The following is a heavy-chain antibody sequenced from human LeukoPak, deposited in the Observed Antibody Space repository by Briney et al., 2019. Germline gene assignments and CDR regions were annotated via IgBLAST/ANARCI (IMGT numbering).Heavy chain of an antibody. CDR2: INPHSGGT. Sequence: ASVKVSCKASGYIFTGYYIHWVRQAPGQGLEWMGWINPHSGGTNYEQKFQGRVTMTRDTSISTAYMELSRLRSDDTAVYYCARDAMMFSSTSSLDNWFDPWGQGTLVTVSS. V-gene: IGHV1-2*02. D-gene: IGHD6-6*01. J-gene: IGHJ5*02. CDR3: ARDAMMFSSTSSLDNWFDP. CDR1: GYIFTGYY.